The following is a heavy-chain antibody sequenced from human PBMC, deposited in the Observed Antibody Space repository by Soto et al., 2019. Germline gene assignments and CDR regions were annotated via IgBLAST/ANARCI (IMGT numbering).Heavy chain of an antibody. CDR3: AKVADTAMVFY. CDR2: ISYDGSNK. V-gene: IGHV3-30*18. CDR1: GFTFSSYG. Sequence: GGSLRLSCAASGFTFSSYGMHWVRQAPGKGLEWVAVISYDGSNKYYADSVKGRFTISRDNSKNTLYLQMNSLRAEDTAVYYCAKVADTAMVFYWGQGTLVTVSS. D-gene: IGHD5-18*01. J-gene: IGHJ4*02.